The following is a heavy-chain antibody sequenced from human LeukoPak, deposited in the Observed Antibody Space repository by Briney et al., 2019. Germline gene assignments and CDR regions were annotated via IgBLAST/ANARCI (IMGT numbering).Heavy chain of an antibody. V-gene: IGHV4-34*01. CDR1: GGSFSGYY. CDR2: INHSGST. J-gene: IGHJ5*02. Sequence: SETLSLTCAVYGGSFSGYYWRWIRQPPGKGLEWIGEINHSGSTNYNPSLKSRVTISVDTSKNQFSLKLSSVTAADTAVYYCARGRSCSSTSCLYNWFDPWGQGTLVTVSS. CDR3: ARGRSCSSTSCLYNWFDP. D-gene: IGHD2-2*01.